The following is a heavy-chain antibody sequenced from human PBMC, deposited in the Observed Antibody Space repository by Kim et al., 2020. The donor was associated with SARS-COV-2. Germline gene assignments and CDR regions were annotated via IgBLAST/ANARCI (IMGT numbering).Heavy chain of an antibody. CDR1: GFTFSRYW. V-gene: IGHV3-7*03. Sequence: GGSLRLSCAASGFTFSRYWMTWVRQAPGKGLEWVANIDQRGSETYYVDSVKGRFTISRDNAQNAVYLQMRSLRAEDTALYYCAREWGVALAATWG. CDR3: AREWGVALAAT. CDR2: IDQRGSET. D-gene: IGHD2-15*01. J-gene: IGHJ5*01.